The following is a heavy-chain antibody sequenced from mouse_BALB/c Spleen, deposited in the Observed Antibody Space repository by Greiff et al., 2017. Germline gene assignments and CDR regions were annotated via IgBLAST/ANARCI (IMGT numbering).Heavy chain of an antibody. J-gene: IGHJ4*01. CDR3: ARANYVAMDY. D-gene: IGHD1-1*01. CDR2: ISYSGST. V-gene: IGHV3-2*02. Sequence: EVKVEESGPGLVKPSQSLSLTCTVTGYSITSDYAWNWIRQFPGNKLEWMGYISYSGSTSYNPSLKSRISITRDTSKNQFFLQLNSVTTEDTATYYCARANYVAMDYWGQGTSVTVSS. CDR1: GYSITSDYA.